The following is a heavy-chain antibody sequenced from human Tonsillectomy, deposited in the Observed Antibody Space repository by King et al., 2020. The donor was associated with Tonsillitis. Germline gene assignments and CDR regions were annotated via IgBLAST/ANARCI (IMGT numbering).Heavy chain of an antibody. CDR3: AKNSWPRYGSGDAPVNHYGMEV. Sequence: VQLVESGAEVRKPGSSMKVSCTASGDTFSYYAISWMRQAPGQGLEWLGGLIPMFGRKTYAQNFQGRVTITADESMSTVYLELSSLRSDDSAVYYCAKNSWPRYGSGDAPVNHYGMEVWGQGTTVTVSS. CDR2: LIPMFGRK. J-gene: IGHJ6*02. V-gene: IGHV1-69*01. D-gene: IGHD3-10*01. CDR1: GDTFSYYA.